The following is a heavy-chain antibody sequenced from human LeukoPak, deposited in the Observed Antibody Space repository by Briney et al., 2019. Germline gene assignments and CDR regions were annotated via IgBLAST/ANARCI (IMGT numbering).Heavy chain of an antibody. J-gene: IGHJ4*02. CDR2: IYYSGST. Sequence: SETLSLTCTVSGGSISSSSYYWGWIRQPPGKGLEWIGSIYYSGSTHYNPSLKSRVTISVDTSKNQLSLKLSSVTAADTAVYYCARLGIGLLDYWGQGTLVTVSS. CDR3: ARLGIGLLDY. CDR1: GGSISSSSYY. V-gene: IGHV4-39*01. D-gene: IGHD2-21*02.